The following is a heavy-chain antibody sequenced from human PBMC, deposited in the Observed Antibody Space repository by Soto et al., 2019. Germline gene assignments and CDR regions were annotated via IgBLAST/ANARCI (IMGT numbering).Heavy chain of an antibody. V-gene: IGHV4-59*01. D-gene: IGHD6-13*01. CDR2: IYYSGST. CDR1: GCSISSYY. CDR3: ARDFFAKYSSTNYYYYYGMDV. Sequence: SESLSLTGAVSGCSISSYYWSWIRQPPGKGLEWIGYIYYSGSTNYNPSLKSRVTISVDTSKNQFSLKLSSVTAADTAVYYCARDFFAKYSSTNYYYYYGMDVWGQGTTVTVSS. J-gene: IGHJ6*02.